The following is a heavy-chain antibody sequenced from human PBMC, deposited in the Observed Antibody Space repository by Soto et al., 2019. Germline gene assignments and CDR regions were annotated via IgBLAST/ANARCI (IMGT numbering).Heavy chain of an antibody. CDR2: TYPGDSDT. CDR1: GYRFSSHW. Sequence: GESLKISCKGSGYRFSSHWIAWVRQMPGKGLEWMGITYPGDSDTRYSPSFQGQVTFSVDKSNNTAYLQWSSLKASDTAMYYCARQGSNGAYYQYGMDVWGQGTAVTVSS. D-gene: IGHD2-8*01. J-gene: IGHJ6*02. CDR3: ARQGSNGAYYQYGMDV. V-gene: IGHV5-51*01.